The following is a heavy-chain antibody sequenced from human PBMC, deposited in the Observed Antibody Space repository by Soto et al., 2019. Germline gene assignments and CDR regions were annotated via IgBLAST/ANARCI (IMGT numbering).Heavy chain of an antibody. CDR1: GGTFNNYA. CDR2: IIPLTETP. Sequence: QVQVVQSGAEVKKPGSSVKVSCKASGGTFNNYAISWVRQAPGHGLEWVGGIIPLTETPVYAQTVQGRLTITADEITNAAYMELSSLRSDDTAVYYCAISTRNSSTCDFWGQGTLVTVSS. D-gene: IGHD6-6*01. V-gene: IGHV1-69*01. CDR3: AISTRNSSTCDF. J-gene: IGHJ4*02.